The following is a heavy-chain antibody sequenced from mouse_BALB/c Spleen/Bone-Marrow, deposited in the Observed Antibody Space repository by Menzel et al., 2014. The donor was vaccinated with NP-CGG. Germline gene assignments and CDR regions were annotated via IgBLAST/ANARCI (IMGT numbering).Heavy chain of an antibody. J-gene: IGHJ2*01. CDR2: IYPYNGGT. CDR3: ARLGRDY. CDR1: GYTFTDYS. V-gene: IGHV1S29*02. D-gene: IGHD4-1*01. Sequence: VQLQKKKKELVKPGASVKISCKASGYTFTDYSMHWVKQSHGKSLEWIGYIYPYNGGTGYNQKFKSKATLTVDNSSSTAYMELRSLTSEDSAVYYCARLGRDYWGQGTTLTVSS.